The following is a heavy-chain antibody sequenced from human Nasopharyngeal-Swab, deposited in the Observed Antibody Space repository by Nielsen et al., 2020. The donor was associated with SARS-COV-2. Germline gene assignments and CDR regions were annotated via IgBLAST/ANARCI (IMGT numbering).Heavy chain of an antibody. V-gene: IGHV3-7*01. CDR2: IKQDGSEK. Sequence: VRQAPGKGLEWVANIKQDGSEKYYVDSVKGRFTISRDNAKNSLYLQMNSLRAEDTAVYYCARDKTYYYDSSGYSQGYWGQGTLVTVSS. D-gene: IGHD3-22*01. J-gene: IGHJ4*02. CDR3: ARDKTYYYDSSGYSQGY.